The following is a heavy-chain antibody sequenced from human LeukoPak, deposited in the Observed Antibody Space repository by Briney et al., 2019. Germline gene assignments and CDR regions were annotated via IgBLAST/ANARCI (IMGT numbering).Heavy chain of an antibody. CDR1: GFTFPRHW. CDR3: ARDISPQLVVDN. J-gene: IGHJ4*02. CDR2: IKQDANEK. D-gene: IGHD6-6*01. V-gene: IGHV3-7*03. Sequence: GGSLRLSCAASGFTFPRHWMSWVRQAPGKGLEWVANIKQDANEKNYVDSVRGRFTISRDNAKNSLYLQMNSLRAEDTAVYYRARDISPQLVVDNWGQGTLVTVSS.